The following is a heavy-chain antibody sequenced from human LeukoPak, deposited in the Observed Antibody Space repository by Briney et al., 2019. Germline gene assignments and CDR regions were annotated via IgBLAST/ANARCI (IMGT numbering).Heavy chain of an antibody. CDR3: AKAGGGSGYDYDAFDI. V-gene: IGHV3-23*01. Sequence: GGSLRLSCAASGFTFSSYGMSWVRQAPGKGLEWVSAISGSGGSTYYADSVKGRFTISRDNSKNTLYLQMNSLRAEDTAVYYCAKAGGGSGYDYDAFDIWGQGTMVTVSS. J-gene: IGHJ3*02. CDR1: GFTFSSYG. D-gene: IGHD5-12*01. CDR2: ISGSGGST.